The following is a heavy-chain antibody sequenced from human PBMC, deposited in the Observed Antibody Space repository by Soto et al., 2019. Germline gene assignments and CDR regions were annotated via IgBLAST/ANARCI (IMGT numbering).Heavy chain of an antibody. CDR3: AKDLPIYFSGGSCYETPLMGYYGMDV. CDR2: ISGSGGST. CDR1: GFTFSSYA. V-gene: IGHV3-23*01. Sequence: GGSLRLSCAASGFTFSSYAMSWVRQAPGKGLEWVSAISGSGGSTYYADSVKGRFTISRDNSKNTLYLQMNSLRAEDTAVYYCAKDLPIYFSGGSCYETPLMGYYGMDVWGQGTTVTVSS. D-gene: IGHD2-15*01. J-gene: IGHJ6*02.